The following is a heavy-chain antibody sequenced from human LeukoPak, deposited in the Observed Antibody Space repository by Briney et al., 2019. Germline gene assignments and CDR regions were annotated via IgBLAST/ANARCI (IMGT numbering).Heavy chain of an antibody. CDR2: IKQDGSEK. CDR1: GFTFSSYW. Sequence: GGSLRLSCAASGFTFSSYWMSWVRQAPGKGLEWVANIKQDGSEKYYVDPVKGRFTISRDNAKNSLYLQMNSLRAEDTAVHYCARDRYSSGWSDYMDVWGKGTTVTVSS. D-gene: IGHD6-19*01. J-gene: IGHJ6*03. CDR3: ARDRYSSGWSDYMDV. V-gene: IGHV3-7*01.